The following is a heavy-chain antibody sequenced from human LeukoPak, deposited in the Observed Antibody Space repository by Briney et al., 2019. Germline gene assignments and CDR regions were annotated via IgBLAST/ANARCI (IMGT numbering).Heavy chain of an antibody. CDR1: GFTVSSND. D-gene: IGHD6-13*01. V-gene: IGHV3-53*01. CDR3: ARAAAGLSFDY. J-gene: IGHJ4*02. CDR2: IYSGGST. Sequence: GGSLRLSCAASGFTVSSNDMSWVRQAPGKGLEWVSVIYSGGSTYYAASVKGRFPISRDNSQNTLYLQMNSLRAEDTAVYYCARAAAGLSFDYWGQGTLVTV.